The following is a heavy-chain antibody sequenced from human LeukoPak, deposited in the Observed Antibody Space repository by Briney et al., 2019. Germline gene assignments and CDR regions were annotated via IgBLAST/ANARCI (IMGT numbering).Heavy chain of an antibody. D-gene: IGHD1-26*01. CDR1: GGSFSGYY. CDR2: INHSGST. J-gene: IGHJ4*02. V-gene: IGHV4-34*01. CDR3: ARWEWEPRFDY. Sequence: SETLSLTCAVYGGSFSGYYWSWIRQPPGKGLEWIGEINHSGSTNYNPSLKSRVTISVDTSKNQFSLKLSSVTAADTAVYYCARWEWEPRFDYWGQGTLVTVSS.